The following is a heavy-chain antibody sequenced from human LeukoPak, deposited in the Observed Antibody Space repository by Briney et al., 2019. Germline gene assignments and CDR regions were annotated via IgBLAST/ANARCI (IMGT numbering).Heavy chain of an antibody. V-gene: IGHV4-31*03. J-gene: IGHJ4*02. CDR2: IYYSGST. Sequence: SQTLSLTCTVSGGSISSGGYYWSWIRQHPGKGLEWIGYIYYSGSTYYNPSLKSRVTISVDTSKNQFSLKLSSATAADTAVYYCARESTAARRRYYFDYWGQGTLVTVSS. D-gene: IGHD6-6*01. CDR3: ARESTAARRRYYFDY. CDR1: GGSISSGGYY.